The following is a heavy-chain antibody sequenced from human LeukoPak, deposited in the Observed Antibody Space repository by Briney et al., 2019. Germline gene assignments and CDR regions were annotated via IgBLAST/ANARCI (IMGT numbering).Heavy chain of an antibody. V-gene: IGHV4-59*01. CDR3: ARVRSGWANDALDI. D-gene: IGHD6-19*01. CDR2: IHHSGRT. CDR1: GGSISTYY. J-gene: IGHJ3*02. Sequence: PSETLSLTCTVSGGSISTYYWSWIRQPPGKGLEWIGNIHHSGRTNSNPSLKSRVTISVDMSKNQFSLKLSSVTAADTAMYYCARVRSGWANDALDIWGQGTMVTVSS.